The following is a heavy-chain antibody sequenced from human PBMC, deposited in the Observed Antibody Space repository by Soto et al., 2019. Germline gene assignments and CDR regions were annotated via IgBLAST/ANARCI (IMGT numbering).Heavy chain of an antibody. V-gene: IGHV4-59*01. Sequence: PAGTLSLTCTVSGVSISSYYWSWIRQPPGKGLEWIGYIYYSGSTNYNPSLKSRVTISVDKSKNQFSLKLSSVTAADTAVYYCARVRYGSESYLHTFDYWGQGTLVTVSS. J-gene: IGHJ4*02. CDR3: ARVRYGSESYLHTFDY. D-gene: IGHD3-10*01. CDR2: IYYSGST. CDR1: GVSISSYY.